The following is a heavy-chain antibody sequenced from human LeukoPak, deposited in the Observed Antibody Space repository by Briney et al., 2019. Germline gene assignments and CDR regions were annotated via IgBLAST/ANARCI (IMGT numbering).Heavy chain of an antibody. CDR3: AKDIEGGCSSTSCYGADY. CDR2: IWYDGSNK. D-gene: IGHD2-2*01. J-gene: IGHJ4*02. V-gene: IGHV3-30*02. CDR1: GFTFSSYG. Sequence: PGGSLRLSCAASGFTFSSYGMHWVRQAPGKGLEWVAVIWYDGSNKYYADSVKGRFTISRDNSKNTLYLQMNSLRAEDTAVYYCAKDIEGGCSSTSCYGADYWGQGTLVTVSS.